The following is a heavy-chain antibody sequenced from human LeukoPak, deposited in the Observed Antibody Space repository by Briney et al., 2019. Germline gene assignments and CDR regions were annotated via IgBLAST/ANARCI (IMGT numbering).Heavy chain of an antibody. J-gene: IGHJ6*02. V-gene: IGHV3-66*02. CDR3: ARGLGYGSGSSYYYYGMDV. D-gene: IGHD3-10*01. Sequence: GGSLRLSCAASGFTVSSNYMSWVRQAPGKGLEWVSVIYSGGSTYYADSVKGRFTISRDNSKNTLYLQMNSLRAEDTAVYYCARGLGYGSGSSYYYYGMDVWGQGTTVTVSS. CDR2: IYSGGST. CDR1: GFTVSSNY.